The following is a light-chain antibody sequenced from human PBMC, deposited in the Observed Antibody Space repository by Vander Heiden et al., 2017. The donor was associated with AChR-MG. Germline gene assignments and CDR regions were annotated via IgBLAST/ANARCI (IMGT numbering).Light chain of an antibody. J-gene: IGKJ2*01. CDR3: QQYYTEPLT. Sequence: IVMTQSSDSLAVSLGERATINCKSSQSLLSDSKNFLAWFQQRPGQPPKLLIYWASTRASGAPDRFSGAGSGTDFTLTISSLQAEDVAVYYCQQYYTEPLTFGQGTKLQVK. V-gene: IGKV4-1*01. CDR1: QSLLSDSKNF. CDR2: WAS.